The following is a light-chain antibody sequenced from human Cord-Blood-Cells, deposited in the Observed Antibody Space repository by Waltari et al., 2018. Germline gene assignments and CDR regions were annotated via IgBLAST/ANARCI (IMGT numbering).Light chain of an antibody. CDR1: SSDGGGYNY. V-gene: IGLV2-14*01. CDR3: SSYTSSSTRV. J-gene: IGLJ2*01. Sequence: QSALTQPASVSGSPGQSITISCTGTSSDGGGYNYVSWYQHHPGKAPKLMIYEVSNLPSGVSNRFSGSKSGNTASLTISGLQAEDEADYYCSSYTSSSTRVFGGGTKLTVL. CDR2: EVS.